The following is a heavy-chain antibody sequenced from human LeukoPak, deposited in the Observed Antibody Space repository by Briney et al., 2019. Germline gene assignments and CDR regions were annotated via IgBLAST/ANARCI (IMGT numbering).Heavy chain of an antibody. D-gene: IGHD6-19*01. CDR1: GLSFSSFA. J-gene: IGHJ4*02. CDR2: MKGTGEK. V-gene: IGHV3-23*01. CDR3: ARASWVSSADAVR. Sequence: GSLRLSCAASGLSFSSFAMSWVRQGPAGGLEWLSSMKGTGEKFYADSVRGRFTLSRDDSRNTVYFQLDNLRVEDTAVYYCARASWVSSADAVRWGQGTVVTVSS.